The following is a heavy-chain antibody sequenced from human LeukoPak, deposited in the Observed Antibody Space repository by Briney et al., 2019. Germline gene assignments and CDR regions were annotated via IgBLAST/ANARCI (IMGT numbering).Heavy chain of an antibody. Sequence: SETLSLTCTVSGVSIRSYYWNWIRQPPGKGLEWIGYIFYSGSTNYNPSLKSRVTISVDTSKNQFSLKLSSVTAADTAVYYCALQYSGSYGDYFDYWGQGTLVTVSS. CDR1: GVSIRSYY. CDR2: IFYSGST. V-gene: IGHV4-59*08. J-gene: IGHJ4*02. CDR3: ALQYSGSYGDYFDY. D-gene: IGHD1-26*01.